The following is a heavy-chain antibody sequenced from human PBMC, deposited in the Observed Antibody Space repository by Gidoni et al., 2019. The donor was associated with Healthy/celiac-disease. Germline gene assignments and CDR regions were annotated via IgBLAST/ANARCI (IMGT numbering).Heavy chain of an antibody. CDR3: ASRAWTVVVRNAIDV. CDR2: IIPISGTA. D-gene: IGHD2-15*01. J-gene: IGHJ3*01. CDR1: GGTFSSYA. V-gene: IGHV1-69*06. Sequence: QVQLLQSGAEVKKPGSSVTVSCKASGGTFSSYAISWVRQAPGQGLEWMGGIIPISGTANYAQKFQGRVTITSDKSTSTAYMELSSLRSEDTDVYYCASRAWTVVVRNAIDVWGQGTMVTVSS.